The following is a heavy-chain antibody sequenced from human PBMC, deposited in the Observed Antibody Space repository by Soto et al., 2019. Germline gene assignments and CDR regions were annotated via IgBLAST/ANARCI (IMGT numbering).Heavy chain of an antibody. CDR3: AREGSRGDYDY. D-gene: IGHD4-17*01. CDR1: GGSISSGGYS. V-gene: IGHV4-30-2*01. J-gene: IGHJ4*02. CDR2: IYHSGST. Sequence: SETLSLTCAVSGGSISSGGYSWSWIRQPPGKGLEWIGYIYHSGSTYYNPSLKSRVTISVDRSKNQFSLKLSSVTAADTAVYYCAREGSRGDYDYWGQGTLVTVYS.